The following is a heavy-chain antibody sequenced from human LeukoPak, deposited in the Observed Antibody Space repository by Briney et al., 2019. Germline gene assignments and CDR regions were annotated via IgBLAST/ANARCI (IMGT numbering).Heavy chain of an antibody. CDR1: GYTFTGYY. CDR2: INPNSGGT. Sequence: ASVKVSCTASGYTFTGYYMHWVRQAPGQGLEWMGWINPNSGGTNYAQKFQGRVTMTRVTSISTAYMELSRLRSDDTAVYYCARDPSRFIVVVTASERPRDNWFDPWGQGTLVTVSS. V-gene: IGHV1-2*02. D-gene: IGHD2-21*02. CDR3: ARDPSRFIVVVTASERPRDNWFDP. J-gene: IGHJ5*02.